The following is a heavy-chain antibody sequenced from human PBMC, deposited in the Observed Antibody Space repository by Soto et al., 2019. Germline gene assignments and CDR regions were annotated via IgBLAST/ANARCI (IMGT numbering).Heavy chain of an antibody. CDR2: IFPGDSDT. J-gene: IGHJ3*02. Sequence: GEPLKISCKGSGYNFANYWIGWVRKMPGKGLEWMGMIFPGDSDTKNSPSLQGQITMSVDKSDSSAYLQWRSLKASDTAMYYCAAGYTTGLDAFDIWGQGTMVTVSS. V-gene: IGHV5-51*01. CDR1: GYNFANYW. D-gene: IGHD6-13*01. CDR3: AAGYTTGLDAFDI.